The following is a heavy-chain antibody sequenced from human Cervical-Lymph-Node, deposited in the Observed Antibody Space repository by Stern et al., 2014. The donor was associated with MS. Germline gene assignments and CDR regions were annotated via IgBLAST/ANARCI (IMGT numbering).Heavy chain of an antibody. CDR1: GYTFTDYY. Sequence: VQLVESGAEAKKPGASVSVSCMASGYTFTDYYVHWVRQAPGQGLEWMGWINPKTGAKHHAQRVKGRVTTTRDTSNHTVPMVMNRLRSDDTALYYCAKSGGPFDWLLHNSFDPWGQGTLVTVSS. J-gene: IGHJ5*02. V-gene: IGHV1-2*02. D-gene: IGHD3-9*01. CDR2: INPKTGAK. CDR3: AKSGGPFDWLLHNSFDP.